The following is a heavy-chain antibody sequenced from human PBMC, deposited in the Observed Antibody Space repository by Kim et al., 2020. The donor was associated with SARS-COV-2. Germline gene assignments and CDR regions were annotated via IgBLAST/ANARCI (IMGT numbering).Heavy chain of an antibody. CDR1: GGSISSNNYY. CDR2: IYYNENT. V-gene: IGHV4-31*03. Sequence: SETLSLTCTVSGGSISSNNYYWSWIRQHPGKGLEWIGYIYYNENTYYSPSLKSRVTISVDTSKNQFSLKLSSVTAADTAVYYCARKEWVPYYFDSWGQGT. CDR3: ARKEWVPYYFDS. D-gene: IGHD1-26*01. J-gene: IGHJ4*02.